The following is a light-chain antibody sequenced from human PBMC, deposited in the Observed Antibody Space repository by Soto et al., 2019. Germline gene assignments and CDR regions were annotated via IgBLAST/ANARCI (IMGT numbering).Light chain of an antibody. V-gene: IGLV2-8*01. Sequence: QSALTQPPSASGSPGQSVTISFTGTSSDVGSYNYVSWYQQHPGKAPKLMIYEVSKRPSRVPDRFSGSKSGNTASLTVSGLQAEDEAAYYCCSYAGTNSLKVFGAGTKLTVL. J-gene: IGLJ3*02. CDR2: EVS. CDR3: CSYAGTNSLKV. CDR1: SSDVGSYNY.